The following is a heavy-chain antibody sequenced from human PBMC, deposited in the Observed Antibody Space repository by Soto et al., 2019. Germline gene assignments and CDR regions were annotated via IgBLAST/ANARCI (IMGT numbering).Heavy chain of an antibody. CDR2: INPKSGGT. V-gene: IGHV1-2*04. Sequence: ASVKVSCKASGYSFTDYHIHWVRQAPGQGLEWLGRINPKSGGTSTAQKFQGWVTMTRDRSISTVYMELTRLRSDDTAVYFCARGHSTDCSNGVCSFFYNHEMDVWGEGTTVTVSS. CDR1: GYSFTDYH. J-gene: IGHJ6*04. D-gene: IGHD2-8*01. CDR3: ARGHSTDCSNGVCSFFYNHEMDV.